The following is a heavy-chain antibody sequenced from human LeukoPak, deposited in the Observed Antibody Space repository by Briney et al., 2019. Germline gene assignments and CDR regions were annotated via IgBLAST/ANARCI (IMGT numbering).Heavy chain of an antibody. CDR1: GYGFNNYW. D-gene: IGHD6-25*01. CDR3: ARHDAARRRLVRFDP. V-gene: IGHV5-51*01. CDR2: IYPGDSDA. Sequence: GESLKISCKASGYGFNNYWIAWVRQVPGIGLEWMGFIYPGDSDANYSPSFEGQITISADKSIKTAYLEWSSLRASDTGMYYCARHDAARRRLVRFDPWGQGTQVIVS. J-gene: IGHJ5*02.